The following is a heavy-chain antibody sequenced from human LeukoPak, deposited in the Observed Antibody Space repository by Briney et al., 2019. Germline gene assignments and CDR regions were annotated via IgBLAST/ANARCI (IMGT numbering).Heavy chain of an antibody. Sequence: GRSLRLSCAASGFTFSSYAMHWVRQAPGKGLEWVAVISYDGGNKYYADSVKGRFTISRDNSKNTLYLQMNSLRAEDTAVYYCARDSDYYYGVDVWGKGTTVTVSS. CDR1: GFTFSSYA. CDR3: ARDSDYYYGVDV. J-gene: IGHJ6*04. V-gene: IGHV3-30*04. CDR2: ISYDGGNK.